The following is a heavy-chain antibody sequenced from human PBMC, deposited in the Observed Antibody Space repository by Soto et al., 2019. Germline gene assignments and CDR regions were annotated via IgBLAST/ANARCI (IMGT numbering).Heavy chain of an antibody. Sequence: GGSLRLSCAASGFTFSSYVMHWVRQAPGKGLEWVAVVSFDGIDKYYADSVKGRFTISRDNSKNTLYLQMNSLREEDTAVYYCAKDKGSRGDLVTFDYWGRGTLITVSS. CDR3: AKDKGSRGDLVTFDY. V-gene: IGHV3-30*18. D-gene: IGHD2-21*02. J-gene: IGHJ4*02. CDR2: VSFDGIDK. CDR1: GFTFSSYV.